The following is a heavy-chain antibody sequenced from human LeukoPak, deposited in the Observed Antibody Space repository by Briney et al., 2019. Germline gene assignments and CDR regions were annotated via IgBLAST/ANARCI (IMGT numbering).Heavy chain of an antibody. CDR2: IKSKTDGGTT. D-gene: IGHD6-13*01. CDR1: GFTFSNAW. J-gene: IGHJ4*02. V-gene: IGHV3-15*01. CDR3: TTGYSSSWYEDY. Sequence: PGGSLRLSCAASGFTFSNAWMSWVRQAPGKGLEWVGRIKSKTDGGTTDYAAPVKGRFTISRDDSKNTLYLQMNSLKTEDTAVYYCTTGYSSSWYEDYWGQGTLVTVSS.